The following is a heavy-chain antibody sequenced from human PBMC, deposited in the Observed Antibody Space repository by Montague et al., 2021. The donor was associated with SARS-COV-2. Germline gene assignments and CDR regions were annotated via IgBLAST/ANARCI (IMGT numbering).Heavy chain of an antibody. Sequence: SETLSLTCKVPGASISRSDYYWAWIRQPPGKGLGLIGSIHYIGNTNYNPSLESRVTISVDTSENQFSLKLRSVIAADTAVHYCARLLPDGTVVATDIPFDAWGQGTLVTVSS. CDR3: ARLLPDGTVVATDIPFDA. J-gene: IGHJ4*02. V-gene: IGHV4-39*01. CDR2: IHYIGNT. D-gene: IGHD2-21*02. CDR1: GASISRSDYY.